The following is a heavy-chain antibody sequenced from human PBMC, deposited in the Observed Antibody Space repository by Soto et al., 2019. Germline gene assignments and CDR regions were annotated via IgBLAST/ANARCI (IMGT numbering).Heavy chain of an antibody. Sequence: SETLSLTCTVSGGSISSSSYYWGWIRQPPGKGLEWIGSIYYSGSTYYNPSLKSRVTISVDTSKNQFSLKLSSVTAADTAVYYCARLSDCSSTSCYVPYYYGMDVWGQGTTVTVS. D-gene: IGHD2-2*01. J-gene: IGHJ6*02. V-gene: IGHV4-39*01. CDR2: IYYSGST. CDR1: GGSISSSSYY. CDR3: ARLSDCSSTSCYVPYYYGMDV.